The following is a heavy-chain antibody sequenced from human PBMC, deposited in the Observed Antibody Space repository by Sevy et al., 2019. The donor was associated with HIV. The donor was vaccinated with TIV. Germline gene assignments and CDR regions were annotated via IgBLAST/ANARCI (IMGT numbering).Heavy chain of an antibody. D-gene: IGHD3-16*01. Sequence: GGSLRLSCAASRFGFSDHAMHWVRQAPGKGLEWLGVISHDGVSAFYADTVKGRFTISRDIARNILYLQIKILSPDDTAMYYCARDGMVDYDYEWGMGYFDYWGQGSLVTVSS. CDR3: ARDGMVDYDYEWGMGYFDY. CDR2: ISHDGVSA. J-gene: IGHJ4*02. CDR1: RFGFSDHA. V-gene: IGHV3-30-3*01.